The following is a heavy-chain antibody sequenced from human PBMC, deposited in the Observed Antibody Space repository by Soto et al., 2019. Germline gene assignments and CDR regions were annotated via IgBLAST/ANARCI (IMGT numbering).Heavy chain of an antibody. CDR2: ISGSGGST. V-gene: IGHV3-23*01. CDR1: GFTFRSYA. J-gene: IGHJ6*02. Sequence: EVQLLESGGDLVQPGGSLRLSCAASGFTFRSYAMNWVRQAPGKGLEWVSGISGSGGSTYYADSVKGRFTISRDNSKNTLFLQMNSLRAEDTAVYYCANAIYYYYGMDVWGQGTTVTVSS. CDR3: ANAIYYYYGMDV.